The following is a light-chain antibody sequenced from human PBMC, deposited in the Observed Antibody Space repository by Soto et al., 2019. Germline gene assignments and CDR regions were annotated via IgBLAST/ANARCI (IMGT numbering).Light chain of an antibody. V-gene: IGLV1-40*01. CDR1: NSNIGAGYD. CDR2: GYI. Sequence: QPVLTQPPSVSGAPGQRVTISCTGSNSNIGAGYDLHWYQQLPGAAPKLLIFGYINRPSGVPDRFSGSRSGTSASLAITALQAEDEADYYCQSYDSSLIVFGGGTKLTVL. CDR3: QSYDSSLIV. J-gene: IGLJ3*02.